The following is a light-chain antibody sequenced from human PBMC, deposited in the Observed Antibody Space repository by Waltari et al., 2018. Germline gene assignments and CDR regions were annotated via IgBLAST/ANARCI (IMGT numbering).Light chain of an antibody. CDR2: RNT. Sequence: TQPPSVSVSPGQTAIITCSGSELTDKYIYWFQQKSGQAPVVVIRRNTGRPSGIPERFSAADSGTTGTLVISGVEAEDEADYYCQSADDSGNHVLFGGGTRLTVL. J-gene: IGLJ2*01. V-gene: IGLV3-25*03. CDR1: ELTDKY. CDR3: QSADDSGNHVL.